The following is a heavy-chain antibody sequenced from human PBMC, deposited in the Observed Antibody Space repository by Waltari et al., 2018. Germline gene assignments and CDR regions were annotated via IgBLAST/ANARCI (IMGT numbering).Heavy chain of an antibody. Sequence: QVHLQESGPGLVKPSQTLSLTCSVSGGSMNRGTFYWTWIRQSAGEGLEWIGHISSSGTTDYNPSLQGRVTISMDTSKTQFSLKLTSVAAADTAVYFCARSRGWLVTDYWGQGVLAAVSS. V-gene: IGHV4-61*02. CDR1: GGSMNRGTFY. J-gene: IGHJ4*02. D-gene: IGHD6-19*01. CDR2: ISSSGTT. CDR3: ARSRGWLVTDY.